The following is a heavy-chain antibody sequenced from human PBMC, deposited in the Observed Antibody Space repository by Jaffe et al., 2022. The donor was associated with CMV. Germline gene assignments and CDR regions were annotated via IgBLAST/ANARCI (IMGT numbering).Heavy chain of an antibody. J-gene: IGHJ4*02. Sequence: QLQLQESGPGLVKPSETLSLTCTVSGGSISSRDYYWAWIRQPPGKGLEWIGSIYYSGKTYYNPSLKSRVTISVDTSKNHFSLKVNSVTAAETAVYYCARRGDSYGVFDYWGQGTLVTVSS. D-gene: IGHD5-18*01. CDR1: GGSISSRDYY. CDR3: ARRGDSYGVFDY. V-gene: IGHV4-39*01. CDR2: IYYSGKT.